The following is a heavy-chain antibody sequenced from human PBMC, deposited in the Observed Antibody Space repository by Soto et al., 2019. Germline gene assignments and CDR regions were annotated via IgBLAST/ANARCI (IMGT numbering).Heavy chain of an antibody. CDR2: IYYSGNT. Sequence: PSETLSLTCIVSGCSISSNDFYWSWILQHPGKGLEWIGYIYYSGNTYYNPSLKSRVTILVDTSKNQFSLKVSSVTAADTAVYYCARLSGSWLSWFDPWGQGTLVTVSS. V-gene: IGHV4-31*03. CDR3: ARLSGSWLSWFDP. CDR1: GCSISSNDFY. J-gene: IGHJ5*02. D-gene: IGHD6-13*01.